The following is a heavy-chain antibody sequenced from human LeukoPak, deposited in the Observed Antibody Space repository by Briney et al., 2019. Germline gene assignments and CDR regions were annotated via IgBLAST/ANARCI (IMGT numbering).Heavy chain of an antibody. CDR2: INGDGSTT. V-gene: IGHV3-74*01. CDR1: GFTFSRYW. Sequence: GGSLRLSCAASGFTFSRYWMHWVRQAPGKGLVWVSRINGDGSTTSYADSVKGGFTISGDNAKNTLYLQMNSRRAEDTAVYYCATGNYYDSRGYYTFGHWGQGTLVTVSS. J-gene: IGHJ1*01. D-gene: IGHD3-22*01. CDR3: ATGNYYDSRGYYTFGH.